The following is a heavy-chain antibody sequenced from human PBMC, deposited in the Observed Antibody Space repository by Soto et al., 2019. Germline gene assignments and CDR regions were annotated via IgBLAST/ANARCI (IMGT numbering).Heavy chain of an antibody. Sequence: QVRLVQSGAEVKKPGSSVKVSCQASGSTFSSYTVSWVRQAPGQGLEWMGRIIPVLGVTNYAPKFKGRVTITADKSKTTAYMERSGLRSGDTAVYYCARRRYCGADCYSKYYYGMDVWGQGTTVTVSS. CDR3: ARRRYCGADCYSKYYYGMDV. CDR2: IIPVLGVT. CDR1: GSTFSSYT. V-gene: IGHV1-69*02. J-gene: IGHJ6*02. D-gene: IGHD2-21*02.